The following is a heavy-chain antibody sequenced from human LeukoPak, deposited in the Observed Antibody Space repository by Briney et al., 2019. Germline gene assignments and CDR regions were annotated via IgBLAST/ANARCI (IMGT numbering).Heavy chain of an antibody. V-gene: IGHV4-59*01. J-gene: IGHJ5*02. Sequence: SETLSLTCTVSGGSISSYYWSWIRQPPGKGLESIGYVYYSGSTTHNPSLKSRVTISVDTSKNQFSLKLSSVTAADTAVYYCARAPYSSGFYFFDPWGQGTLVTVSS. CDR3: ARAPYSSGFYFFDP. CDR2: VYYSGST. CDR1: GGSISSYY. D-gene: IGHD3-22*01.